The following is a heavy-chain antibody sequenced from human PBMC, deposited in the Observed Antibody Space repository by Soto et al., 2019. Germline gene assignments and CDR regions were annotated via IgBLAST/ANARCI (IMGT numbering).Heavy chain of an antibody. D-gene: IGHD3-3*01. J-gene: IGHJ5*02. V-gene: IGHV3-48*03. CDR2: ISSSGSTI. CDR1: GFTFSSYE. Sequence: SLRLSCAASGFTFSSYEMNWVRQAPGKGLEWVSYISSSGSTIYYADSVKGRFTISRDNAKNSLYLQMNSLRAEDTAVYYCARAEWRKPADPWGQGTLVTVSS. CDR3: ARAEWRKPADP.